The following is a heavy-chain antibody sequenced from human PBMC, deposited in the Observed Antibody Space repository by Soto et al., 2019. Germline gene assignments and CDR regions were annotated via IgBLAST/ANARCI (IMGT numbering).Heavy chain of an antibody. V-gene: IGHV3-23*01. Sequence: TGGSLRLSCAASGFTFNKYVMSWFRQAPGKGLEWVSGISSTGGGTYYADPVKGRFTISRDNSKNTLYLQMNNLRAGDTALYYCAKDPNKKKKGYYYDYGMDVWGQGTTVTVSS. CDR2: ISSTGGGT. CDR1: GFTFNKYV. CDR3: AKDPNKKKKGYYYDYGMDV. J-gene: IGHJ6*02.